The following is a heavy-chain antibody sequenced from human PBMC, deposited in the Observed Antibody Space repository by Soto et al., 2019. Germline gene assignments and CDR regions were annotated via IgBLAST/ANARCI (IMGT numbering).Heavy chain of an antibody. CDR2: IYYSGST. CDR1: GGSISSYY. CDR3: ARAVIDYGDYAD. V-gene: IGHV4-59*01. Sequence: SETLSLTCTVSGGSISSYYWSWIRQPPGKGLEWIGYIYYSGSTNYNPSLKSRVTISVDTSKNQFSLKLSSVTAADTAVYYCARAVIDYGDYADWGQGTLVTV. D-gene: IGHD4-17*01. J-gene: IGHJ4*02.